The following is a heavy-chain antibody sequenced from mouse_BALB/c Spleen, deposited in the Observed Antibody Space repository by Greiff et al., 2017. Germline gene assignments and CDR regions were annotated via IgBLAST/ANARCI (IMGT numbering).Heavy chain of an antibody. CDR1: GYSFTGYT. CDR2: INPYNGGT. CDR3: ARSYDYDEGGY. D-gene: IGHD2-4*01. V-gene: IGHV1-18*01. Sequence: VQLKESGPELVKPGASMKISCKASGYSFTGYTMNWVKQSHGKNLERIGLINPYNGGTSYNQKFKGKATLTVDKSSSTAYMELLSLTSEDSAVYYCARSYDYDEGGYWGQGTSVTVSS. J-gene: IGHJ4*01.